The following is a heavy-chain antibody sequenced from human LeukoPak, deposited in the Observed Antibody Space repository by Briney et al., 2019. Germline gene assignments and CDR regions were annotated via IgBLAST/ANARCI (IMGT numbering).Heavy chain of an antibody. V-gene: IGHV3-49*03. J-gene: IGHJ4*02. CDR2: ISGGTT. D-gene: IGHD6-19*01. CDR3: SRGSGWLSVY. Sequence: GGSLRLSCTASGFTFGDYLMSWFRQAPGKGLEWIGFISGGTTEYAASVKGRFTISRDDSTSIAYLQMNSLTTEDTVVYYCSRGSGWLSVYWGQGTLVTVSS. CDR1: GFTFGDYL.